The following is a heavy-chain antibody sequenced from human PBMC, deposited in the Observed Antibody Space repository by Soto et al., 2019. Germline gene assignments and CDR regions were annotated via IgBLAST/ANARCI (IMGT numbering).Heavy chain of an antibody. CDR1: GYTFTSYG. Sequence: QVQLVQSGAEVKKPGASVKVSCKASGYTFTSYGISWVRQAPGQGLEWMGWISAYNGNTNYAQKPQGRVTMTTDTYTSTAYMELRSLRSDDTAVYYCARGRITFGGVNPKGDNWFDPWGQGTLVTVSS. CDR2: ISAYNGNT. V-gene: IGHV1-18*01. CDR3: ARGRITFGGVNPKGDNWFDP. D-gene: IGHD3-16*01. J-gene: IGHJ5*02.